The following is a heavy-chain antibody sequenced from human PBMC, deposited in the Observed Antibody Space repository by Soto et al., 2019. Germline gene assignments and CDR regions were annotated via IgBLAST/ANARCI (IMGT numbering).Heavy chain of an antibody. Sequence: QVKLQESGPRLVKPSQTLSLTCTVSGDSLISTHNYWAWLRHLPGKGLEWLGYIYYTGGTYFNPSLRSRLSMSVDTSTNQFSLNLSSVTVADTAVYYCAREGHLREKYNWFDLWGQGTLVTVSS. V-gene: IGHV4-31*03. J-gene: IGHJ5*02. CDR2: IYYTGGT. CDR1: GDSLISTHNY. CDR3: AREGHLREKYNWFDL.